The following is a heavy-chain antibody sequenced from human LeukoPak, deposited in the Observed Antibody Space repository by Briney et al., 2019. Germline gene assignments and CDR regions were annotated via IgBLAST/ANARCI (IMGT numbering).Heavy chain of an antibody. CDR2: IYPGDSDT. D-gene: IGHD4-17*01. Sequence: GESLRISCKGSGYSFTSYWIGWVRQMPGKGLEWMGIIYPGDSDTRYSPSFQGQVTISADKSISTAYLQWSSLKASDTAMYYCARPGSTVTTFAPFDYWGQGTLVTVSS. V-gene: IGHV5-51*01. CDR1: GYSFTSYW. CDR3: ARPGSTVTTFAPFDY. J-gene: IGHJ4*02.